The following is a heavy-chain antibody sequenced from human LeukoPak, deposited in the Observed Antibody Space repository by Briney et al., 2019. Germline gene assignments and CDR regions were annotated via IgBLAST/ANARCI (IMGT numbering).Heavy chain of an antibody. CDR2: ISAYNGNT. CDR3: AREITMVRGVIIWYGMGV. CDR1: GYTFTSYG. V-gene: IGHV1-18*01. J-gene: IGHJ6*02. D-gene: IGHD3-10*01. Sequence: ASVKVSCKASGYTFTSYGISWVRQAPGQGLEWMGWISAYNGNTNYAQKLQGRVTMTTDTSTSTAYMELRSLRSDDTAVYYCAREITMVRGVIIWYGMGVWGQGTTVTGSS.